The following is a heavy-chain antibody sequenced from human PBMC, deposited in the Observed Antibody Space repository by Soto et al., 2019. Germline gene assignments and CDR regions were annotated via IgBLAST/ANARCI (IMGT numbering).Heavy chain of an antibody. J-gene: IGHJ4*02. CDR3: VRGGGGGQFDS. Sequence: QIQLVESGGGLVKPGGALRLSCEASGFTFSDFYMSWIRLAPGKGLEWLSYISPNSNYREYAESVKGRHTISRDNAKNSLSLQMNGLRVEDGAVYSCVRGGGGGQFDSWGQGAQVPVSS. V-gene: IGHV3-11*06. CDR1: GFTFSDFY. D-gene: IGHD2-21*01. CDR2: ISPNSNYR.